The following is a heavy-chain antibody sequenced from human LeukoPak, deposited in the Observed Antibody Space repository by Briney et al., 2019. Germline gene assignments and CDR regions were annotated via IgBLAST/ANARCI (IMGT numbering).Heavy chain of an antibody. CDR2: ISAYNGNT. CDR3: ARDPYYYDSSGYYDY. Sequence: GASVKVSCKASGYTFTSYGISWVRQAPGQGLEWMEWISAYNGNTNYAQKLQGRVTMTTDTSTSTAYMELRSLRSDDTAVYYCARDPYYYDSSGYYDYWGQGTLVTVSS. D-gene: IGHD3-22*01. J-gene: IGHJ4*02. CDR1: GYTFTSYG. V-gene: IGHV1-18*01.